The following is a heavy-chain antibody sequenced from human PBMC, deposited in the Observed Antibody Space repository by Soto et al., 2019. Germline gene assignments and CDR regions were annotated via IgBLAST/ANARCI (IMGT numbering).Heavy chain of an antibody. CDR1: GGTFSSYA. V-gene: IGHV1-69*13. J-gene: IGHJ6*02. Sequence: SVKVSCKASGGTFSSYAISWVRQAPGQGLEWMGGIIPIFGTANYAQKFQGRVTITADESTSTAYMELSSLRSEDTAVYYCARDFAGSGSYSYYYYGMDVWGQGTTVTV. CDR3: ARDFAGSGSYSYYYYGMDV. D-gene: IGHD3-10*01. CDR2: IIPIFGTA.